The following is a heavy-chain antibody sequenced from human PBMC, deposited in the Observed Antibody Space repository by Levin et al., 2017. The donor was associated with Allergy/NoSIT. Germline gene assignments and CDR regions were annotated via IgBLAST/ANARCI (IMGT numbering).Heavy chain of an antibody. CDR3: ARDCVQQNPPADYYDSSGYYTTPYYYYGMDV. CDR1: GFTFSDYY. D-gene: IGHD3-22*01. CDR2: ISSSGSTI. Sequence: GGSLRLSCAASGFTFSDYYMSWIRQAPGKGLEWVSYISSSGSTIYYADSVKGRFTISRDNAKNSLYLQMNSLRAEDTAVYYCARDCVQQNPPADYYDSSGYYTTPYYYYGMDVWGQGTTVTVSS. J-gene: IGHJ6*02. V-gene: IGHV3-11*01.